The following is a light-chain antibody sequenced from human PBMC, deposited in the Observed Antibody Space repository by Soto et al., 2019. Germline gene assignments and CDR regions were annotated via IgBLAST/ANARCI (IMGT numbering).Light chain of an antibody. Sequence: EIVLTQSPGTLSLSPGERATLSCRASQSVSSSYLAWYQHKPGQAPRLLIYGASSRATGIPDRFSGSGSGTDFTLTISRLEPDDFAVYYCQQYVSSPHTFGQGTKLEIK. J-gene: IGKJ2*01. CDR2: GAS. V-gene: IGKV3-20*01. CDR1: QSVSSSY. CDR3: QQYVSSPHT.